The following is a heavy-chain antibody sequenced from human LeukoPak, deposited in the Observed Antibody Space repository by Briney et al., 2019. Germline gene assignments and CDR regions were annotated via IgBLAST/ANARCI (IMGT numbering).Heavy chain of an antibody. CDR3: ARVSGFRWFDP. CDR1: GGSISSYY. Sequence: SETLSLTCTVSGGSISSYYWSWIRQPPGKGLEWIGYIYYSGSTYYNPSLKSRVTISVDTSKNQFSLKLSSVTAADTAVYYCARVSGFRWFDPWGQGTLVTVSS. D-gene: IGHD3-10*01. CDR2: IYYSGST. J-gene: IGHJ5*02. V-gene: IGHV4-59*01.